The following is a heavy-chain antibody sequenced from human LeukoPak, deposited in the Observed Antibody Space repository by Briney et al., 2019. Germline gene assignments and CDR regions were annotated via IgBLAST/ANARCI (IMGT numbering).Heavy chain of an antibody. CDR3: TRTYNIRYFDT. D-gene: IGHD3-9*01. V-gene: IGHV3-33*01. J-gene: IGHJ4*02. Sequence: GGSLRLSCAASGLIFSSYGMHWVRQAPGKGLEWVAVIWSDASNTYYVDSVKGRFTISRDNSKNTLFLQMNSLRAEDTAVYYCTRTYNIRYFDTWGQGTLVTVSS. CDR1: GLIFSSYG. CDR2: IWSDASNT.